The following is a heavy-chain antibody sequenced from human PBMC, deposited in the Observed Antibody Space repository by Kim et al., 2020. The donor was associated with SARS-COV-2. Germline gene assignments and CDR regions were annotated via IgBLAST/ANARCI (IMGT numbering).Heavy chain of an antibody. J-gene: IGHJ4*02. V-gene: IGHV3-11*01. Sequence: GGSLRLSCAASGFTFSDDYMSWIRQAPGKGLEWVSYISSSGSTIYYADSVKGRCTISRDNAKNSLYLQINSLRAEDTVVYYCARPHYYDILTGYTHYYFDYWGQGTLVTVSS. D-gene: IGHD3-9*01. CDR1: GFTFSDDY. CDR3: ARPHYYDILTGYTHYYFDY. CDR2: ISSSGSTI.